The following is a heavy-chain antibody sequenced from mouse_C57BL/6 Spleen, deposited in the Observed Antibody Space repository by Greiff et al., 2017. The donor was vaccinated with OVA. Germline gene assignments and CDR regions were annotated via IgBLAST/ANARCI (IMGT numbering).Heavy chain of an antibody. Sequence: VKLQQPGAELVKPGASVKLSCKASGYTFTSYWMHWVKQRPGQGLAWIGMIHPNSGSTNYNEKFKSKATLTVDKSSSTAYMQLSSLTSEDSAVYYCARAYGSSRYFDVWGTGTTVTVSS. CDR3: ARAYGSSRYFDV. V-gene: IGHV1-64*01. CDR1: GYTFTSYW. D-gene: IGHD1-1*01. J-gene: IGHJ1*03. CDR2: IHPNSGST.